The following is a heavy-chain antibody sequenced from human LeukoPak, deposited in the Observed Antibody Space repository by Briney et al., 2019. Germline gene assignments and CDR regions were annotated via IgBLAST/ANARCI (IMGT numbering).Heavy chain of an antibody. V-gene: IGHV1-69*05. CDR1: GGTFSSYA. J-gene: IGHJ3*02. Sequence: SVKVSCKASGGTFSSYAISWVRQAPGQGLEWMGRIIPIFGTANYAQKFQDRVTITTDESTSTAYMELSSLRSEDTAVYYCASKWLHDAFDIWGQGTMVTVSS. D-gene: IGHD5-24*01. CDR2: IIPIFGTA. CDR3: ASKWLHDAFDI.